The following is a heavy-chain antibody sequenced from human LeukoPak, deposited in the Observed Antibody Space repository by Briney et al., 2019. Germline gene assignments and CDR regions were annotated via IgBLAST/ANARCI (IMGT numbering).Heavy chain of an antibody. CDR3: ARHSSGWHFDS. J-gene: IGHJ4*02. CDR2: FYYSGCT. V-gene: IGHV4-59*02. D-gene: IGHD6-19*01. CDR1: GVSVSNHY. Sequence: PSETLSLTCSVSGVSVSNHYWSWIRQPPGKGLEWIGWFYYSGCTYFSPSLGSRVTISADTSRNHLSLNLRSLTAADTAVYYCARHSSGWHFDSRGQGALVTVSS.